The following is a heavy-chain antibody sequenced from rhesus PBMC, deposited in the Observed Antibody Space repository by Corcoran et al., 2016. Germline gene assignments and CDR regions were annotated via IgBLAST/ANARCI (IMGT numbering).Heavy chain of an antibody. CDR2: ISYSGST. V-gene: IGHV4-122*02. CDR3: ARFRHSSGWLDY. Sequence: QVQLQESGPGLVKPAETLSLTCAVPGGSISSSSYYWSWLRQAPGKGLEWIGYISYSGSTSDNPSLKSRVTISRDTSKNQFSLKLSSVTAADTAVYYCARFRHSSGWLDYWGQGVLVTVSS. J-gene: IGHJ4*01. CDR1: GGSISSSSYY. D-gene: IGHD6-31*01.